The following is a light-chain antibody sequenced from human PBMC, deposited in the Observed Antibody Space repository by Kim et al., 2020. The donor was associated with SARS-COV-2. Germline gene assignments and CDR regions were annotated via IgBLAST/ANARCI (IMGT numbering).Light chain of an antibody. V-gene: IGLV3-21*04. Sequence: SSELTQPPSVSVAPGKTARITCGGNNIGSKSVHWYQQKPGQAPVLVIYYDSDRPSGIPERFSGSNSGNTATLTISRVEAGDEADYYCQLWDSSLFGGGTQLTVL. CDR3: QLWDSSL. CDR2: YDS. J-gene: IGLJ3*02. CDR1: NIGSKS.